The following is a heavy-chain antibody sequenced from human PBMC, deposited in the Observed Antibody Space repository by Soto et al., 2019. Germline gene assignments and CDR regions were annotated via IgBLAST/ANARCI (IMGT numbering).Heavy chain of an antibody. CDR3: ARDLSGGSSWYEFDS. CDR2: IHYTGST. Sequence: SETLSLTCTVSGDSIRTSYWSWIRQSPGKGLEWMGYIHYTGSTNSNPSLKSRVTISADTSKNQFTLKVASVTSADTAGYYCARDLSGGSSWYEFDSWGQGTLVTVSS. D-gene: IGHD6-13*01. J-gene: IGHJ4*02. V-gene: IGHV4-59*01. CDR1: GDSIRTSY.